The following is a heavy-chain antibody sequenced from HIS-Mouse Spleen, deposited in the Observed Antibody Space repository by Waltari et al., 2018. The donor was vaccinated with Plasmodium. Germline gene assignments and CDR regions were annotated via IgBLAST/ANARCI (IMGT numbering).Heavy chain of an antibody. Sequence: QVQLVQSGTDMTKPGASVKVSCKASGYTFTRSGINWVRPAPGQGLEWMGWISAYNGNTNYAQKLQGRVTMTTDTSTSTAYMQLRSLRSDDTAVYYCARGSAGDAFDIWGQGTMVTVSS. CDR3: ARGSAGDAFDI. J-gene: IGHJ3*02. CDR2: ISAYNGNT. CDR1: GYTFTRSG. V-gene: IGHV1-18*01. D-gene: IGHD6-19*01.